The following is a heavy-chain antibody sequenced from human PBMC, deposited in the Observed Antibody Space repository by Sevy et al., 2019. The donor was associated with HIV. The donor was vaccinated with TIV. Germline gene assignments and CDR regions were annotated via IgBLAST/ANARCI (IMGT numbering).Heavy chain of an antibody. CDR3: ARAVLEISTWRSDY. J-gene: IGHJ4*02. V-gene: IGHV3-21*01. CDR2: ISSTSDYI. Sequence: GGSLRLSCAASGFTFSSYRMTWVRQAPGKGLEWVSCISSTSDYINYADSVKGGFTISRDNAKNLLYLQMDSLRAEDTAVYYCARAVLEISTWRSDYWGQGTLVTVSS. CDR1: GFTFSSYR. D-gene: IGHD1-1*01.